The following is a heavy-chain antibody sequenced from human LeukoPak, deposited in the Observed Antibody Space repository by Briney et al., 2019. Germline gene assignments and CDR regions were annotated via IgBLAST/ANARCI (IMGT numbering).Heavy chain of an antibody. J-gene: IGHJ5*02. Sequence: ASVKVSCKVSGYTLTELSMHWVRQAPGQGLEWMGIINPSGGSTSYAQKFQGRVTMTRDTSTSTVYMELSSLRSEDTAVYYCARDYSGYDAWGQGTLVTVSS. CDR2: INPSGGST. V-gene: IGHV1-46*01. CDR1: GYTLTELS. CDR3: ARDYSGYDA. D-gene: IGHD5-12*01.